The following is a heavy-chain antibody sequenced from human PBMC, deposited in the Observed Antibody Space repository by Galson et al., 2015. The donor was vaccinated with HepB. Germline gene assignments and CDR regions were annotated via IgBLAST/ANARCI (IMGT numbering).Heavy chain of an antibody. J-gene: IGHJ4*02. V-gene: IGHV5-51*01. CDR2: IYPGDSDT. CDR1: GYSFTSYW. CDR3: ARWLGSYYPRGYFDY. Sequence: QSGAEVTKPGESLKISCKGSGYSFTSYWIGWVRQMPGKGLEWMGIIYPGDSDTRYSPSFQGQVTISADKSISTAYLQWSSLKASDTAMYYCARWLGSYYPRGYFDYWGQGTLVTVSS. D-gene: IGHD1-26*01.